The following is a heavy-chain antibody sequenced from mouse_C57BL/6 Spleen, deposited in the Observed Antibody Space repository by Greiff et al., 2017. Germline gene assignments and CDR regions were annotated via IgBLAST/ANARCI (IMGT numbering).Heavy chain of an antibody. V-gene: IGHV5-12*01. D-gene: IGHD1-1*01. CDR3: ARVYYGSSFYFDY. J-gene: IGHJ2*01. CDR2: ISNGGGST. CDR1: GFTFSDYY. Sequence: DVKLVESGGGLVQPGGSLKLSCAASGFTFSDYYMYWVRQTPEKRLEWVAYISNGGGSTYYPDTVKGRFTISRDTAKNTLYLQMSRLKSEDTAIYYCARVYYGSSFYFDYWGQGTTLTVSS.